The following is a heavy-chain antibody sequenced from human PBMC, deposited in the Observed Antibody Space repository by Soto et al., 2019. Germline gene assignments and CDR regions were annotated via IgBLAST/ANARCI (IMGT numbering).Heavy chain of an antibody. Sequence: PSQTLSLTCAISGDSVSSNSAAWNWIRQSPSRGLEWLGRTYYRSKWYNDYAVSVKSRITINPDTSKNQFSLQLNSVTPEDTAVYYRARVLNSSSPNYYYYYGMDVWGQGTTVTVSS. CDR1: GDSVSSNSAA. D-gene: IGHD6-6*01. CDR2: TYYRSKWYN. CDR3: ARVLNSSSPNYYYYYGMDV. J-gene: IGHJ6*02. V-gene: IGHV6-1*01.